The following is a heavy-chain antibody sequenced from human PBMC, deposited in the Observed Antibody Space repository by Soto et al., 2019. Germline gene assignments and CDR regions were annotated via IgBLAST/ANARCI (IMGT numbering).Heavy chain of an antibody. V-gene: IGHV1-2*02. CDR1: GYSFTGYY. CDR3: ATGIYSGYDYWFDP. Sequence: XSVKGACNASGYSFTGYYMHWVRQAPGQGLEWMGWINPNSGGTSYAQKFQGRVTMTRDTSISTAYMELSRLRSDDTAVYYCATGIYSGYDYWFDPWGQGTLVTVSS. J-gene: IGHJ5*02. D-gene: IGHD5-12*01. CDR2: INPNSGGT.